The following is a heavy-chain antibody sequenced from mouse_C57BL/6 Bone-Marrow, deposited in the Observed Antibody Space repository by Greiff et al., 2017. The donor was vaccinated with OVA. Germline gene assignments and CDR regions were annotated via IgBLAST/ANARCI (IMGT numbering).Heavy chain of an antibody. Sequence: EVQRVESGGGLVQPGGSLKLSCAASGFTFSDYGMAWVRQAPRQGPEWVAFISNLAYSIYYADTVTGRFTISRENAKNTLYLEMSSLRSEDTAMYYCARLTGKVAYWGQGTLVTVSA. D-gene: IGHD4-1*01. CDR2: ISNLAYSI. CDR3: ARLTGKVAY. J-gene: IGHJ3*01. V-gene: IGHV5-15*01. CDR1: GFTFSDYG.